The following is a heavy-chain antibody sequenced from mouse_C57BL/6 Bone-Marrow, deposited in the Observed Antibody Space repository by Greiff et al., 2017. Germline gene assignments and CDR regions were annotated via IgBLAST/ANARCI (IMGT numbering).Heavy chain of an antibody. D-gene: IGHD1-1*01. CDR2: IYPRSGNT. V-gene: IGHV1-81*01. Sequence: QVQLQQSGAELARPGASVKLSCKASGYTFTSYGISWVKQRTGQGLEWIGEIYPRSGNTYYNEKFKGKATLTADKSSSTAYMELRSLTSEDSAVYFCARNPYYYGSSYWYFDVWGTGTTVTVSS. CDR3: ARNPYYYGSSYWYFDV. CDR1: GYTFTSYG. J-gene: IGHJ1*03.